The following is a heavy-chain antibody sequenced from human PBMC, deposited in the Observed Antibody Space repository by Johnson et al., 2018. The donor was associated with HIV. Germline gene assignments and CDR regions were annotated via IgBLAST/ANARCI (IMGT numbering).Heavy chain of an antibody. V-gene: IGHV3-30*03. CDR3: ARDSAYCGGDCHDAFEI. CDR2: ISHDGSHK. Sequence: QVQLVESGGGVVQPGRSLRLSCAASGFTFSSMHWDRQAPGKGLEWVAVISHDGSHKYYADSVKGRFSLSRDNSKNKLYLQMNSLRAEDTAVYYCARDSAYCGGDCHDAFEIWGQGTMVTVPS. J-gene: IGHJ3*02. CDR1: GFTFSS. D-gene: IGHD2-21*02.